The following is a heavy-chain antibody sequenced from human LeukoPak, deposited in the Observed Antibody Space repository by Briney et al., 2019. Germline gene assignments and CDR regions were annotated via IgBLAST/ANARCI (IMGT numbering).Heavy chain of an antibody. D-gene: IGHD6-13*01. J-gene: IGHJ4*02. CDR2: IYPGDSDT. CDR3: ARHRAIAAATYLDY. Sequence: GESLKISCKGSGYSFISYWIGWVRQMPGKGLEWMGIIYPGDSDTRYSPSFQGQVTISADKSISTAYLQWSSLKASDTATYYCARHRAIAAATYLDYWGQGTLVTVSS. V-gene: IGHV5-51*01. CDR1: GYSFISYW.